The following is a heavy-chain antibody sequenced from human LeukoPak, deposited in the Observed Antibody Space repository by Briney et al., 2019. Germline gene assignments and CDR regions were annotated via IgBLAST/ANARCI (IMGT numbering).Heavy chain of an antibody. CDR3: ARSNGDYNWFDP. D-gene: IGHD4-17*01. J-gene: IGHJ5*02. V-gene: IGHV4-38-2*01. CDR1: GYSLSSCYY. CDR2: IYYSGSA. Sequence: PSETLSLTCAVSGYSLSSCYYRGWIRQPPGKGLEWIGTIYYSGSAYYNPSLKSRVTISVDTSKNQFSLKLSSVTAADKAVYYCARSNGDYNWFDPWGQGTLVTVSS.